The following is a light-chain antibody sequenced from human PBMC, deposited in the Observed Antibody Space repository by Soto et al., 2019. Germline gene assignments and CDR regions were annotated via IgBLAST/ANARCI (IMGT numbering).Light chain of an antibody. CDR1: SSDIGAYNY. CDR3: SSYTNSITTPYV. CDR2: EVR. Sequence: QSVLTQPASVSGSPGQSITLSCTGSSSDIGAYNYVSWYQHHPGKAPKLMIYEVRNRPSGISSRFSGSKSGNTASLTISGLRAEDEADYYCSSYTNSITTPYVFGPGTQLTVL. V-gene: IGLV2-14*01. J-gene: IGLJ1*01.